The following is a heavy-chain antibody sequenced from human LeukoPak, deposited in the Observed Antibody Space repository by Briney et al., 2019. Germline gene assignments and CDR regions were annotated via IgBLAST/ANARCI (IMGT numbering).Heavy chain of an antibody. CDR2: IDPNSGGT. CDR3: ARDPDTAMVTSYMDV. D-gene: IGHD5-18*01. V-gene: IGHV1-2*02. J-gene: IGHJ6*03. CDR1: GYTFTGYY. Sequence: GASVKVSCKASGYTFTGYYMHWVRQAPGQGLEWMGWIDPNSGGTNYAQKFQGRVTMTRDTSISTAYMELSRLRSDDTAVYYCARDPDTAMVTSYMDVWGKGTTVTVSS.